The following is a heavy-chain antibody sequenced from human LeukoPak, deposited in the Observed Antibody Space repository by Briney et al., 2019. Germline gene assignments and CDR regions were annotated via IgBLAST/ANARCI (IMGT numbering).Heavy chain of an antibody. J-gene: IGHJ4*02. CDR1: GGSISSGSYY. CDR3: ARSLREEVYFDY. Sequence: SETLSLTCTVSGGSISSGSYYWSWIRQPAGKGLEWIGRIYTSGSTNYNPFLKSRVTISVDTSKNQFSLKLSSVTAADTAVYYCARSLREEVYFDYWGQGTLVTVSS. CDR2: IYTSGST. D-gene: IGHD3-16*01. V-gene: IGHV4-61*02.